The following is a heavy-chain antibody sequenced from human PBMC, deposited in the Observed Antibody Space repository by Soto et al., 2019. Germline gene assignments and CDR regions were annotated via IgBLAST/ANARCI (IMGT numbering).Heavy chain of an antibody. CDR2: ISGSGSST. J-gene: IGHJ4*02. CDR1: GFTFSSYA. D-gene: IGHD6-6*01. CDR3: AKGVGGPPSSSYDPYYFDY. V-gene: IGHV3-23*01. Sequence: GGSLRLSCAASGFTFSSYAMSWVRQAPGKGLEWVSAISGSGSSTYYADSVKGRFTISRDNSKNTLYLQMNSLRAEDTAVYYGAKGVGGPPSSSYDPYYFDYWGQGTLVTVSS.